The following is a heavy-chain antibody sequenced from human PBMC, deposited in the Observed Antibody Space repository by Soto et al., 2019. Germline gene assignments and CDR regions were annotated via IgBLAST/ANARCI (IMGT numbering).Heavy chain of an antibody. CDR2: IYYSGST. J-gene: IGHJ5*02. CDR3: ARQPYCSSTSCYPFSNWFDP. CDR1: GGSISSRSYY. D-gene: IGHD2-2*01. Sequence: QLQLQESGPGLVKPSETLSLTCTVSGGSISSRSYYWGWIRQPPGKGLEWIGSIYYSGSTYYNPSLKSRVTISVDTSKNQFSLKLSSVTAADTAVYYCARQPYCSSTSCYPFSNWFDPWGQGTLVTVSS. V-gene: IGHV4-39*01.